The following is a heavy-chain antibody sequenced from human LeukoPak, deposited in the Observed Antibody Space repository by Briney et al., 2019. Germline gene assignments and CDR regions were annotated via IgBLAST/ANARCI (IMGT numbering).Heavy chain of an antibody. CDR3: ARVANPQGVGAPAHFDY. CDR1: GYTFTSYD. J-gene: IGHJ4*02. CDR2: MNPNSGNT. Sequence: ASVKVSCKASGYTFTSYDINWVRQATGQGLEWMGWMNPNSGNTGYAQKFQGRVTITRNTSISTAYMELSSLRSEDTAVYYCARVANPQGVGAPAHFDYWGQGTLVTVSS. V-gene: IGHV1-8*03. D-gene: IGHD1-26*01.